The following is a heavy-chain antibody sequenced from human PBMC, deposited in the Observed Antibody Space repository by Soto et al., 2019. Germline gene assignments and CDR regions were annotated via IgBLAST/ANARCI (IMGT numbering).Heavy chain of an antibody. Sequence: DVQLLESGGGLVQPGGSLRLSCAASKFRFSTYAMSWVRQAXGKGLEWVSTISGSGGTTYYADSVKGRFTVSRDNPKXXXXXXXXXXXXXXXXXXYXXXXXXXKDYWGRGTLVTVSS. J-gene: IGHJ4*02. CDR1: KFRFSTYA. CDR3: XXXXXXKDY. CDR2: ISGSGGTT. V-gene: IGHV3-23*01.